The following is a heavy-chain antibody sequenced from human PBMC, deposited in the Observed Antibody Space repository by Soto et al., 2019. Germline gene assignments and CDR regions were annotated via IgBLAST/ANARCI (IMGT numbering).Heavy chain of an antibody. CDR3: AKDGVSHNGNWDWFDP. D-gene: IGHD1-7*01. CDR1: GFTFKNYA. CDR2: IHGEGAGT. Sequence: EAQLLESGGGLVQPGGSLRLSCAASGFTFKNYAMSWVRQTPGKGLEWVSSIHGEGAGTYYADCVKGRFTVSRDDYKETMYLQMSSLRVDDTAVYYCAKDGVSHNGNWDWFDPWGQGTLVTVAS. J-gene: IGHJ5*02. V-gene: IGHV3-23*01.